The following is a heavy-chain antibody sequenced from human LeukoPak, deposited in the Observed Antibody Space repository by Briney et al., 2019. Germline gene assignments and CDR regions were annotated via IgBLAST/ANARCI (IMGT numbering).Heavy chain of an antibody. CDR2: ISYRGST. Sequence: SETLSLTCTVSGGSISNSGGFYWSWIRQHPGDGLEWIGFISYRGSTYYNPSLKSRVSMSVATSRSQFYLRLTSVTDEYTAVYSCARISQSSGGFYYWGQGTLVTVSS. CDR3: ARISQSSGGFYY. CDR1: GGSISNSGGFY. J-gene: IGHJ4*02. D-gene: IGHD2-15*01. V-gene: IGHV4-31*02.